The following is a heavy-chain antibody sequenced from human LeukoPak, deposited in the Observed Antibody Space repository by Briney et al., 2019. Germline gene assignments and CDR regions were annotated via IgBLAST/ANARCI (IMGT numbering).Heavy chain of an antibody. D-gene: IGHD3-10*01. CDR1: GYTFTGYY. Sequence: ASVKVSCKASGYTFTGYYMHWVRQAPGQGLEWMGWINPNSGGTNYAQKFQGRVTMTRDTYISTAYMELRRLRSDDTAVYYCARDLLTMVRGVIPYYYGMDVWGQGTTVTVSS. J-gene: IGHJ6*02. CDR3: ARDLLTMVRGVIPYYYGMDV. CDR2: INPNSGGT. V-gene: IGHV1-2*02.